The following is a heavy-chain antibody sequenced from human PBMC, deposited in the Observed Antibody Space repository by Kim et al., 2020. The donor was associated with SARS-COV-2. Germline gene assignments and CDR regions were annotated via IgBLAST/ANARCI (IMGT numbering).Heavy chain of an antibody. CDR1: GFTFSSYA. J-gene: IGHJ2*01. Sequence: GGSLRLSCAASGFTFSSYAIHWVRQAPGKGLEWVAVISYDGSNKYYADSVKGRFTISRDNSKNTLYLQMNSLRAEDTAVYYCARDHGGYCSSTSCSYWYFDLWGRGTLVTVSS. D-gene: IGHD2-2*01. CDR3: ARDHGGYCSSTSCSYWYFDL. V-gene: IGHV3-30-3*01. CDR2: ISYDGSNK.